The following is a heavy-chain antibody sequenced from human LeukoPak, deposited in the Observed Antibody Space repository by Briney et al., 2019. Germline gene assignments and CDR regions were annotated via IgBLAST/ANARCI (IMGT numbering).Heavy chain of an antibody. CDR3: ARELRVGYGLLLTTFDY. J-gene: IGHJ4*02. V-gene: IGHV1-18*01. CDR2: ISAYNGNT. Sequence: ASVKVSCKASGYTFTSYDISWVRQAPGQGLEWMGWISAYNGNTNYAQKLQGRVTMTTDTSTSTAYMELRSLRSDDTGVYYCARELRVGYGLLLTTFDYWGQGTLVTVSS. CDR1: GYTFTSYD. D-gene: IGHD3-22*01.